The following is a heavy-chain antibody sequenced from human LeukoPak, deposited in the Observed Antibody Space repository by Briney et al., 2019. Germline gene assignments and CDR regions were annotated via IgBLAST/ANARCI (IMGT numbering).Heavy chain of an antibody. CDR3: ARGDYGEDY. V-gene: IGHV4-34*01. CDR1: GGSFSGYY. J-gene: IGHJ4*02. Sequence: SETLSLTCAVYGGSFSGYYWSWIRQPPGKGLEWIGEINHSGSTNYNPSLKSRVTISVHTSKNQFSLKLSSVTAADTAVYYCARGDYGEDYWGQGTLVTVSS. CDR2: INHSGST. D-gene: IGHD4-17*01.